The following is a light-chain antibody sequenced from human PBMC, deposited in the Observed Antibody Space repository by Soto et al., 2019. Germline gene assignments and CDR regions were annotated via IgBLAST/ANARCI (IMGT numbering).Light chain of an antibody. CDR3: QQYNDWQWT. CDR1: QSISSK. J-gene: IGKJ1*01. Sequence: EIVMTQSPATLSVSPGERATLSCRASQSISSKLAWYQHRPGQAPRLLIYDTSTRAAGIPARFTGSGSGTDFTLTISSLQSEDFAVYYCQQYNDWQWTFGQGTKVDIK. CDR2: DTS. V-gene: IGKV3-15*01.